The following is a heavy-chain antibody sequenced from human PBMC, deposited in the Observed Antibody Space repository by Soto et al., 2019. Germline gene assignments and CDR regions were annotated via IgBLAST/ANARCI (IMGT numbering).Heavy chain of an antibody. CDR3: AREAPSYPYDFWSGYPSKKYYFVY. D-gene: IGHD3-3*01. Sequence: KVSSKASGYTFTSFGISGVRQAPGQGLEWMGWISAYNGNTNYAQKLQGRVTMTTDTSTSTAYMELRSMRSDDTAVYYCAREAPSYPYDFWSGYPSKKYYFVYWGQGTLVTVSS. V-gene: IGHV1-18*01. CDR2: ISAYNGNT. J-gene: IGHJ4*02. CDR1: GYTFTSFG.